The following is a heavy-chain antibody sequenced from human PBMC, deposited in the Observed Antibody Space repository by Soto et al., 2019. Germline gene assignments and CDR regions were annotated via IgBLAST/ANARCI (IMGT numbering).Heavy chain of an antibody. Sequence: ASVKVSCKSSGFTFTSYAIHWLRQAPGQRPQWMGWINGGSGNTKYSQNFQGRVTFTRDTFATTAYLELSSLRSEDTAVYYCARVPPWGNSAGDYYIQHYDSWGQGTPVTVSS. J-gene: IGHJ4*02. D-gene: IGHD3-10*01. CDR3: ARVPPWGNSAGDYYIQHYDS. V-gene: IGHV1-3*01. CDR2: INGGSGNT. CDR1: GFTFTSYA.